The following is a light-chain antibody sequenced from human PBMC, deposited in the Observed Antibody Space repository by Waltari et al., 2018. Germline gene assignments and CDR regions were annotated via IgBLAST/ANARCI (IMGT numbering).Light chain of an antibody. V-gene: IGKV2-28*01. CDR1: QSLLHTDGRNY. CDR2: SGS. Sequence: DIVMTQSPLSLPVTPGEPASISCRSTQSLLHTDGRNYLDWYLQRPGQSPQLLIFSGSNRGSGVPDRFSVSGSGSDFTLKISIVEAEEVGVSYCLQVRETPQTFGQGTKLEIK. J-gene: IGKJ2*01. CDR3: LQVRETPQT.